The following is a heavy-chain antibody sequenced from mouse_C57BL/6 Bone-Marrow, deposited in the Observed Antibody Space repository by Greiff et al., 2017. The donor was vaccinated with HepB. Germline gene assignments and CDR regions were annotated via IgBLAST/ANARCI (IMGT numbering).Heavy chain of an antibody. Sequence: LMESGGGLVQPGGSMKLSCAASGFTFSDAWMDWVRQSPEKGLEWVAEIRNKANNHATYYAESVKGRFTISRDDSKSSVYLQMNSLRAEDTGIYYCTRAPLYGSSYVRYFDVWGTGTTVTVSS. CDR2: IRNKANNHAT. D-gene: IGHD1-1*01. V-gene: IGHV6-6*01. J-gene: IGHJ1*03. CDR3: TRAPLYGSSYVRYFDV. CDR1: GFTFSDAW.